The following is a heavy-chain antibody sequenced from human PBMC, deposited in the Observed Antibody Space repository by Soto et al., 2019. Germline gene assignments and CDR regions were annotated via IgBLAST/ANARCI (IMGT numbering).Heavy chain of an antibody. D-gene: IGHD6-13*01. CDR1: GFTFSSYG. CDR3: AKDRVSWYASYYFDY. V-gene: IGHV3-30*18. J-gene: IGHJ4*02. Sequence: GGSLRLSCAASGFTFSSYGMHWVRQAPGKGLEWVAVISYDGSNKYYADSVKGRFTISRDNSKNTLYLQMNSLRAEDTAVYYCAKDRVSWYASYYFDYWGQGTLVTVSS. CDR2: ISYDGSNK.